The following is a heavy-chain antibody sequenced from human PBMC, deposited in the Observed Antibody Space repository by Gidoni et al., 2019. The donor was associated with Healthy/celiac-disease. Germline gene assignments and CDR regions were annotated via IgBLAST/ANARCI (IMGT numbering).Heavy chain of an antibody. CDR3: AKSGGYSYGYYYYYMDV. Sequence: EVQLVESGGGWVEPGRSRRLSCAASGSTFEDYPMHWVRQAPGKCLEWVSVISWNSGSIGYADSVKGRFTISRDNAKNSLYLQMNSLRAEDTALYYCAKSGGYSYGYYYYYMDVWGKGTTVTVSS. V-gene: IGHV3-9*01. J-gene: IGHJ6*03. D-gene: IGHD5-18*01. CDR2: ISWNSGSI. CDR1: GSTFEDYP.